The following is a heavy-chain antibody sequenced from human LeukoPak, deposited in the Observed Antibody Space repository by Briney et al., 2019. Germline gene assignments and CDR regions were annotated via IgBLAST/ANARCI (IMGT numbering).Heavy chain of an antibody. J-gene: IGHJ4*02. CDR2: INPYSGGT. V-gene: IGHV1-2*02. D-gene: IGHD6-13*01. Sequence: ASVKVSCKASGYTFTGYYIHWVRQAPGQGLEWLGWINPYSGGTNSAQKFQDRVTLTRDTSISTAYMEASRLRSDDTAVYYCARGSLAAAGLFDSWGQGTLVTVSS. CDR1: GYTFTGYY. CDR3: ARGSLAAAGLFDS.